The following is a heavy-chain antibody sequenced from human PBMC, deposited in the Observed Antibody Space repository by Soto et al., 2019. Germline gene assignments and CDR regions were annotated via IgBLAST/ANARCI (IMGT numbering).Heavy chain of an antibody. D-gene: IGHD6-13*01. CDR3: AREGQQQAQETSYYFYGMDV. CDR2: IIPTFGTA. V-gene: IGHV1-69*13. J-gene: IGHJ6*02. Sequence: SVKDSCKASGGTFSSYAISWVRQAPGQGLEWMGGIIPTFGTANYAQKFQGRVTITADEATSTAYMELSSLRSEDTAVYFCAREGQQQAQETSYYFYGMDVWGQGTTVTSP. CDR1: GGTFSSYA.